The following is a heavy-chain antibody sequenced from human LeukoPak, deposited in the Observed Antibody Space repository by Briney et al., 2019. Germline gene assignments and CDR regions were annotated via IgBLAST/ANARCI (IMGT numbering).Heavy chain of an antibody. J-gene: IGHJ4*02. Sequence: GESLKISCKGSGYSFTTYWIGWVRQMPGEGLEWMGVIYPGDSDTRYSPSFQGQVTISADKSISTAYLQWSSLKDSDTAMYYCARRGLYCSSTNCYDYWGQGTLVTVSS. CDR1: GYSFTTYW. D-gene: IGHD2-2*01. V-gene: IGHV5-51*01. CDR2: IYPGDSDT. CDR3: ARRGLYCSSTNCYDY.